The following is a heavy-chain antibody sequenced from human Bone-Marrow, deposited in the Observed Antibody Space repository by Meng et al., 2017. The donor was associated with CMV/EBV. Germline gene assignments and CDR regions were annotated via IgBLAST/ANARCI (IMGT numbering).Heavy chain of an antibody. CDR1: GFTVSSNY. V-gene: IGHV3-66*02. CDR2: IYSGGST. CDR3: ARGKYGDYLSTYFDY. D-gene: IGHD4-17*01. Sequence: GGSLRLSCAASGFTVSSNYMSWVRQAPGKGLEWVSVIYSGGSTYYADSVKGRFTISRDNSKNTLYLQMNSLRAEDTAVYYCARGKYGDYLSTYFDYWGQGTLVTFSS. J-gene: IGHJ4*02.